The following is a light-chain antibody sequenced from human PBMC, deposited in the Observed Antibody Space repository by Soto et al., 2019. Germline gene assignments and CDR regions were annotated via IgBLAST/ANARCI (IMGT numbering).Light chain of an antibody. J-gene: IGLJ3*02. V-gene: IGLV2-23*01. Sequence: QSALTQPASVSGSPGQSITISCTGNSSDLGSYNLVSWYQQHPDKAPKRMIYEDSKRPSGVSHRFSGSKSGNTASLTISGLQAEDEADYYCCSYAGSASWVFGGGTKLTVL. CDR2: EDS. CDR1: SSDLGSYNL. CDR3: CSYAGSASWV.